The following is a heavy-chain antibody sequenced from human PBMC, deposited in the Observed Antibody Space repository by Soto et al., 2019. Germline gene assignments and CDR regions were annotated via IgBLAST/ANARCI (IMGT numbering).Heavy chain of an antibody. J-gene: IGHJ4*01. CDR3: ARVHVMVVAGSTFDY. CDR1: GGSISSYY. CDR2: IYHGGTT. Sequence: SSETLSLTCTVSGGSISSYYWSWIRQPPGKGPEWIASIYHGGTTFYNPSLKSRITISVDTSNNQFSLKLTSVTAADTAVYYCARVHVMVVAGSTFDYWGHGTLVTVSS. D-gene: IGHD6-19*01. V-gene: IGHV4-59*08.